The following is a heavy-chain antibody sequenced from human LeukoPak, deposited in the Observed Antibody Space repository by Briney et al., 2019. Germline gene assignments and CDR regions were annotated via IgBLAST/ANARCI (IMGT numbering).Heavy chain of an antibody. V-gene: IGHV3-23*01. D-gene: IGHD5-24*01. CDR1: GFNFANYG. CDR3: AAVRGRKEMGDY. CDR2: ISDSGRRT. J-gene: IGHJ4*02. Sequence: GGSLRLSCAASGFNFANYGMSWVRQAPGKGLEWVSTISDSGRRTYYAGSVKGRFTISRDNSKNSLYLQMANLRAEDTALYYCAAVRGRKEMGDYWGQGTLVTVSS.